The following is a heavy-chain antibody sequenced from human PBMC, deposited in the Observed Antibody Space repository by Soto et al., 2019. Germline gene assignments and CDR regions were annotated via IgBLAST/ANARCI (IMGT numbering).Heavy chain of an antibody. V-gene: IGHV3-33*01. D-gene: IGHD3-3*01. CDR1: GFTFSSYV. CDR3: ARETSYDFWSGPQTMDV. Sequence: QVQLVESGGGVVQPGTSLRLSCAPSGFTFSSYVMHWVRQAPGKGLEWVAVVHYDGTKKYYADSVRGRLTISRDNSENILYLQMNSLRPDDTAVYFCARETSYDFWSGPQTMDVWGQGTTVTVSS. J-gene: IGHJ6*02. CDR2: VHYDGTKK.